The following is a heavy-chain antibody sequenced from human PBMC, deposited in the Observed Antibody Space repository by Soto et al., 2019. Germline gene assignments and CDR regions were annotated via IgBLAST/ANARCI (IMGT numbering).Heavy chain of an antibody. CDR1: GYSFTNYW. CDR2: IYPGDSDT. J-gene: IGHJ4*02. V-gene: IGHV5-51*01. CDR3: AIQRDLYSPLDY. D-gene: IGHD2-15*01. Sequence: PGESLKISCKGSGYSFTNYWIGWVRQMPGKGLDWMGIIYPGDSDTRYSPSFQGQVIISADKSISTAYLQWSSLKASDTAVYYCAIQRDLYSPLDYWGQGTLVTVSS.